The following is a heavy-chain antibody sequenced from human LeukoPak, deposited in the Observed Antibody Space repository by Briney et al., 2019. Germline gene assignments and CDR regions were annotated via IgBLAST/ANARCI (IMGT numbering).Heavy chain of an antibody. V-gene: IGHV3-7*01. D-gene: IGHD3-3*01. CDR1: GFTFSSYW. Sequence: AGGSLRLSCAASGFTFSSYWMSWVRQAPGKGLEWVANIKQDGSEKYYVDSVKGRFTISRDNAKNSLYLQMNSLRAEDTAVYYCAAQPYDFWSERNWFDPWGQGTLVTVSS. CDR2: IKQDGSEK. J-gene: IGHJ5*02. CDR3: AAQPYDFWSERNWFDP.